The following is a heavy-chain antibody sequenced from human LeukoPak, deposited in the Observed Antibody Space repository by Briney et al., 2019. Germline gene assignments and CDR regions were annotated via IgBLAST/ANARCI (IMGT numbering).Heavy chain of an antibody. CDR2: ISSSGTTI. V-gene: IGHV3-48*03. Sequence: GGSLRLSCAASGFTFSSYDVNWVRQAPGKGLEWVSYISSSGTTIDYADSVKGRFTISRDNAKNSLYLQMSSLRAEDTAVYYCARDPSPVLRRNYFDYWGQGTLVTVSS. CDR3: ARDPSPVLRRNYFDY. J-gene: IGHJ4*02. D-gene: IGHD2-8*01. CDR1: GFTFSSYD.